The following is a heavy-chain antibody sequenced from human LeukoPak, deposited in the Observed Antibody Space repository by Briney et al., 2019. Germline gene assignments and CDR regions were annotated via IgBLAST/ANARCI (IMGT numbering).Heavy chain of an antibody. J-gene: IGHJ4*02. CDR2: IYYSGSA. V-gene: IGHV4-30-4*01. CDR1: GGSISSGDYY. CDR3: SRGLRGRSGYYFDS. Sequence: ASQTLSLTCTVSGGSISSGDYYWNWIRQPPGKGLEWIGYIYYSGSAYYNPSLRSRVTISLDTSKTQFSLRLSSVTAADTAVYYCSRGLRGRSGYYFDSWGQGTLVTVSS.